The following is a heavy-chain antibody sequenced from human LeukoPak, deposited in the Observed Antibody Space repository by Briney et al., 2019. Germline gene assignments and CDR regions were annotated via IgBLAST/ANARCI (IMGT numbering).Heavy chain of an antibody. V-gene: IGHV3-53*01. Sequence: GGPLRLSCAASGFSVSSNYMSWVRQAPGKGLEWISVLYSGGSTNYADSVKGRFTTSRDDSKNTLYLQMNSLRAEDTAVYFYARETSAFWGQGTLVTVSS. J-gene: IGHJ4*02. CDR2: LYSGGST. CDR1: GFSVSSNY. CDR3: ARETSAF.